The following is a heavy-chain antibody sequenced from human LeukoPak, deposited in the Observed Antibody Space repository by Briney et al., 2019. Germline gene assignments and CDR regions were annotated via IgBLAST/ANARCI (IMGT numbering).Heavy chain of an antibody. J-gene: IGHJ4*02. D-gene: IGHD6-13*01. CDR1: GGSISSCY. CDR3: ARVDVGSSSWEALDY. CDR2: IYYSGST. Sequence: PSETLSLTCTVSGGSISSCYWSWIRQPPGKGLEWIGYIYYSGSTNYNPSLKSRVTISVDTSKNQFSLKLSSVTAADTAVYYCARVDVGSSSWEALDYWGQGTLVTVSS. V-gene: IGHV4-59*12.